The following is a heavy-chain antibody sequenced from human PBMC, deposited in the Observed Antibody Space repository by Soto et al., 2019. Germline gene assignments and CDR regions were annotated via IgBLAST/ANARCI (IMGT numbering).Heavy chain of an antibody. J-gene: IGHJ5*02. CDR1: GYTFTSYG. Sequence: ASVKVSCKASGYTFTSYGISWVRQAPGQGLEWMGWISAYNAHTNYAQKLQGRVTMTTETSTSTAYMELRSLRSDDTAVYYCARERCSGGSCYRGWFEPWGQGTMVTVSS. V-gene: IGHV1-18*01. CDR2: ISAYNAHT. CDR3: ARERCSGGSCYRGWFEP. D-gene: IGHD2-15*01.